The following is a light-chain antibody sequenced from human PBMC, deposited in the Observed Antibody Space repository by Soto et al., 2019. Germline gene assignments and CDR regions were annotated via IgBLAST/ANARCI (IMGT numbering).Light chain of an antibody. CDR3: QQWDT. V-gene: IGKV3-11*01. CDR1: QSVSSY. CDR2: DAS. Sequence: EIVLTQSPATLSLSPGERATLSCRASQSVSSYLAWYQQKPGRAPRLLSDDASTSATGLPGRFSGSESGTDFTLTIRSLEPEDFAVYYCQQWDTFGQGTKLEIK. J-gene: IGKJ2*01.